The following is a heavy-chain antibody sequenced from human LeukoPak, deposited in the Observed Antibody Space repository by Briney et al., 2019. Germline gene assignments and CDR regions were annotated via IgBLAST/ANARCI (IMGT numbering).Heavy chain of an antibody. CDR1: GGSFNDYY. Sequence: PSETLSLTCAVYGGSFNDYYWSWIRQSPGTGLEWIGEIHHSGSTNYNSSLESRVTMSIDTSNNQFSLKLTSVTAADTAVYYCARVGSGGWSNDYWGQGTLVTVSS. J-gene: IGHJ4*02. D-gene: IGHD6-19*01. CDR2: IHHSGST. CDR3: ARVGSGGWSNDY. V-gene: IGHV4-34*01.